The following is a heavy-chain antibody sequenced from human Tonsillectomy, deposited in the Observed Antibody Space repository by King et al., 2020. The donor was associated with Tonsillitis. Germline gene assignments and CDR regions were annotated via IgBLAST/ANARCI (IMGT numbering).Heavy chain of an antibody. D-gene: IGHD2-2*01. CDR1: GGSFSGYY. J-gene: IGHJ2*01. CDR2: INHSGST. V-gene: IGHV4-34*01. CDR3: ARGHYCSSFGCRYWYFDL. Sequence: VQLQQWGAGLLKPSETLSLTCAVYGGSFSGYYWAWIRQPPGKGLEWIGEINHSGSTNYNPSLESRVTVSVDTSVNQLSLNLSSVTAADTAVYFCARGHYCSSFGCRYWYFDLWGRGTLVTVSS.